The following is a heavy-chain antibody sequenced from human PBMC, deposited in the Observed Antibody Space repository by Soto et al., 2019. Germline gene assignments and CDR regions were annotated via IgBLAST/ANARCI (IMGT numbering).Heavy chain of an antibody. Sequence: ASVKVSCKASGGTFSSYAISCVRQAPGQGLEWMGGIIPIFGTANYAQKFQGRVTITADESTSTAYMELSSLRSEDTAVYYCARPYTVKGAFDIWGQGTMVTVSS. CDR2: IIPIFGTA. J-gene: IGHJ3*02. CDR1: GGTFSSYA. V-gene: IGHV1-69*13. CDR3: ARPYTVKGAFDI. D-gene: IGHD4-17*01.